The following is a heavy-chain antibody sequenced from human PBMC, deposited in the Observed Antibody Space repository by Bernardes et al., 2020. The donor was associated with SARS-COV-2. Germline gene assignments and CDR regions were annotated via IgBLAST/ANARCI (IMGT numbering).Heavy chain of an antibody. Sequence: GGSLRLSCAASGFTFSSYGMHWVRQAPGKGLEWVAVISYDGSNKYYADSVKGRFTISRDNSKNTLYLQMNSLRAEDTAVYYCAKKIYDSSFAAFDIWGQGTMVTVSS. J-gene: IGHJ3*02. V-gene: IGHV3-30*18. CDR3: AKKIYDSSFAAFDI. D-gene: IGHD3-22*01. CDR1: GFTFSSYG. CDR2: ISYDGSNK.